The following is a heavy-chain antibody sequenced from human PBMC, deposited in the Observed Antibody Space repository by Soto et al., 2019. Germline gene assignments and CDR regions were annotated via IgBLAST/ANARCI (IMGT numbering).Heavy chain of an antibody. J-gene: IGHJ6*02. V-gene: IGHV3-33*01. CDR3: ARDGEQLVLENYYYGMDV. CDR2: IWYDGSNK. D-gene: IGHD6-6*01. Sequence: GGSLRLSCAASGFTFSSYGMHWVRQAPDKGLEWVAVIWYDGSNKYYADSVKGRFTISRDNSKNTLYLQMNSLRAEDTAVYYCARDGEQLVLENYYYGMDVWSQGTTVTVSS. CDR1: GFTFSSYG.